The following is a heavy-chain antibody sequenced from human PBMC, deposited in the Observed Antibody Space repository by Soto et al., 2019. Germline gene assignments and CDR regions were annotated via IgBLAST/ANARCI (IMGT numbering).Heavy chain of an antibody. D-gene: IGHD3-10*01. V-gene: IGHV4-31*03. CDR1: GGSISSGGYY. CDR2: IYYSGST. Sequence: QVQLQESGPGLVKPSQTLSLTCTVSGGSISSGGYYWSWIRQHPGKGLEWIGYIYYSGSTYYTPSLTSRVTISVDTSKNQFSRRLSSVTAADTAVYYCARDRGGGYYGMDVWGQGTTVTVSS. CDR3: ARDRGGGYYGMDV. J-gene: IGHJ6*02.